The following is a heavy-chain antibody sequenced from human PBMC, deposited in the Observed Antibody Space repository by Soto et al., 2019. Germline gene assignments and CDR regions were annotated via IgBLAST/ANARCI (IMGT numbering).Heavy chain of an antibody. J-gene: IGHJ5*02. CDR1: GYTFTSYG. CDR3: ATNLGGYDILTGLNWFDP. CDR2: ISAYNGNT. D-gene: IGHD3-9*01. Sequence: ASVKVSCKASGYTFTSYGISWVRQAPGQGLEWMGWISAYNGNTNHAQKLQGRVTMTTDTSTSTAYMELRSLRSDDTAVYYCATNLGGYDILTGLNWFDPWGQGTLVTVSS. V-gene: IGHV1-18*01.